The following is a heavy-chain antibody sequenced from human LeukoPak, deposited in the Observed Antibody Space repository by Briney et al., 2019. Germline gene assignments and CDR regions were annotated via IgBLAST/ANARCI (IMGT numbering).Heavy chain of an antibody. V-gene: IGHV1-18*01. CDR2: ISAYNGNT. CDR3: ARDSGPYCSSTSCYQLQYFQH. J-gene: IGHJ1*01. Sequence: ASVKVSCKASGYTFTSYGISWVRQAPGQGLEWMGWISAYNGNTNYAQKLQGRVTMTTDTSTSTAYMELRSLRSDDTAVYYCARDSGPYCSSTSCYQLQYFQHWGQGTLVTVSS. D-gene: IGHD2-2*01. CDR1: GYTFTSYG.